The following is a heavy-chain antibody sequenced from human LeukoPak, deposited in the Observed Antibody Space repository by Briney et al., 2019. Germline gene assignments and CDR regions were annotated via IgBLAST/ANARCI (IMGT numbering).Heavy chain of an antibody. D-gene: IGHD6-19*01. CDR2: IYSGGST. J-gene: IGHJ4*02. Sequence: GGSLRLSCAASGFTVSSNYMSWVRQAPGKGLEWVSVIYSGGSTYYADSVKGRFTISRDNSKNTLYLQMNSLRAEDTAVYYCARGISGWIFDYWGQGTLVTASS. CDR3: ARGISGWIFDY. V-gene: IGHV3-53*01. CDR1: GFTVSSNY.